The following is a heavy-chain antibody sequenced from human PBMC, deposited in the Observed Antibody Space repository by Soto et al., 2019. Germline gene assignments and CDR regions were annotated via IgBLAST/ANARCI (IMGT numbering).Heavy chain of an antibody. CDR3: ARNIVGATRAAYYGMDV. V-gene: IGHV4-59*01. CDR1: GGSISSYY. Sequence: SETLSLTCTVSGGSISSYYWSWIRQPPGKGLEWIGYIYYSGSTNYNPSLKSRVTISVDTSKNQFSLKLSSVTAADTAVYYCARNIVGATRAAYYGMDVWGQGTTVTVSS. J-gene: IGHJ6*02. D-gene: IGHD1-26*01. CDR2: IYYSGST.